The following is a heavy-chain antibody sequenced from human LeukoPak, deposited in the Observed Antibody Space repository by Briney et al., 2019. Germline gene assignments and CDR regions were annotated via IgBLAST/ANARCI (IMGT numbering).Heavy chain of an antibody. D-gene: IGHD3-22*01. CDR2: ISAYNGNT. Sequence: ASVTVSCKASGYTFTSYGISWVRQAPGQGLEWMGWISAYNGNTNYAQKLQGRVTMTTDTSTSTAYMELRSLRSDDTAVYYCARTERGIVVVTSFDYWGQGTLATVSS. J-gene: IGHJ4*02. CDR3: ARTERGIVVVTSFDY. CDR1: GYTFTSYG. V-gene: IGHV1-18*01.